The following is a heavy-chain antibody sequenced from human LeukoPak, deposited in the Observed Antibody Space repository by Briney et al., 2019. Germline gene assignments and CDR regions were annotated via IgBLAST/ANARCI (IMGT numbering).Heavy chain of an antibody. CDR3: AGTYYYDSSGYPAAEYFQH. CDR1: GGSFSGYY. Sequence: SETLSLTCAVYGGSFSGYYWSWIRQPPGKGLEWIGEINHSGSTYYNPSLKSRVTISVDRSKNQFSLKLSSVTAADTAVYYCAGTYYYDSSGYPAAEYFQHWGQGTLVTVSS. J-gene: IGHJ1*01. CDR2: INHSGST. V-gene: IGHV4-34*01. D-gene: IGHD3-22*01.